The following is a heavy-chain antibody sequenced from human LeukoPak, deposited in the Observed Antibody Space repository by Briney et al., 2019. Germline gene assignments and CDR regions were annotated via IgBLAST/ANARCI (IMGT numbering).Heavy chain of an antibody. CDR2: ISPKSGGT. Sequence: ASVKVSCKASGHSFTAYYMHWVRQAPGQGLEWMGWISPKSGGTHFPQKFQGRVTMTSDTSITTAYMERSRLGYDDTAVYYCARGVTYGSGRFYYYYMDVWGEGTTVTVSS. V-gene: IGHV1-2*02. D-gene: IGHD3-10*01. CDR1: GHSFTAYY. CDR3: ARGVTYGSGRFYYYYMDV. J-gene: IGHJ6*03.